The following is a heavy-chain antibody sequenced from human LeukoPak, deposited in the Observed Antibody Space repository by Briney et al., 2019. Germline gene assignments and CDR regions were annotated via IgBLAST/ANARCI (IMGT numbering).Heavy chain of an antibody. J-gene: IGHJ1*01. CDR2: ISSSGSTI. Sequence: GGSLRLSCAASGFTFSSYSMNWVRQAPGKGLEWVSYISSSGSTIYYADSVKGRFTISRDNAKNSLYLQMNSLRAEDTAVYYCAKTVALFSAEYFQHWGQGTLVTVSS. V-gene: IGHV3-48*04. CDR3: AKTVALFSAEYFQH. CDR1: GFTFSSYS. D-gene: IGHD6-19*01.